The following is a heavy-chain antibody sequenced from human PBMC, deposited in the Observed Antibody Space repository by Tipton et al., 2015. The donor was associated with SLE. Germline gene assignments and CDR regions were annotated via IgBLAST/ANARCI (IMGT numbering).Heavy chain of an antibody. D-gene: IGHD6-13*01. Sequence: SLRLSCAASGFTFSSYAMSWVRQAPGKGLEWVSAISGSGGSTYYADSVKGRFTISRDNSKNTLYLQMNSLRAEDTAVYYCARGRLGVIAAADAFDIWGQGTMVTVSS. J-gene: IGHJ3*02. CDR3: ARGRLGVIAAADAFDI. CDR1: GFTFSSYA. CDR2: ISGSGGST. V-gene: IGHV3-23*01.